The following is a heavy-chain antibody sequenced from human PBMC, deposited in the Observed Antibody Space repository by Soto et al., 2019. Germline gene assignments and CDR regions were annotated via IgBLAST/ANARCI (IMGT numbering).Heavy chain of an antibody. CDR2: IKYSGHT. J-gene: IGHJ4*02. Sequence: QLQLQESGPGLVKPSETLAITCTVSGGSISSISYYWGWIRQPPGKGLEWIGSIKYSGHTFYNPSLKSRVTMSVDTSKNQFSLRLSSVTAAETAVYYCARVDIAVVPSTTFDYWGQGTLVTVSS. D-gene: IGHD2-2*01. CDR1: GGSISSISYY. V-gene: IGHV4-39*01. CDR3: ARVDIAVVPSTTFDY.